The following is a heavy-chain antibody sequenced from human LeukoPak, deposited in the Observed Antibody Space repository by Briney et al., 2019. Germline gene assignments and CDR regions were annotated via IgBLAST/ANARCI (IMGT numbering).Heavy chain of an antibody. CDR1: GGSFSGYY. Sequence: PSETLSLTCAVYGGSFSGYYWSWIRQPPGKGLDWIGEINHSGSTNYNPSLKSRVTISVDTSKNQFSLKLSSVTAADTAVYYCASFSWYHGAFDIWGQGTMVTVSS. CDR3: ASFSWYHGAFDI. J-gene: IGHJ3*02. CDR2: INHSGST. V-gene: IGHV4-34*01. D-gene: IGHD6-13*01.